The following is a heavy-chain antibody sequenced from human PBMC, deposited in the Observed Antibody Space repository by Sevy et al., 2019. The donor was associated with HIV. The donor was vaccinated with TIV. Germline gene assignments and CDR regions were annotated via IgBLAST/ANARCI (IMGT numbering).Heavy chain of an antibody. CDR2: LSYDGSKE. Sequence: GGSLRLSCAASGFRFSSYGMNWVRQAPGKGLEWVAFLSYDGSKEDYAASVKGRFTISRDNSKNTFYVKMNSLRAEDTAVYHCTKDMVTFGGIIANSPGGFDIWGQGTMVTVSS. D-gene: IGHD3-16*02. CDR1: GFRFSSYG. V-gene: IGHV3-30*02. J-gene: IGHJ3*02. CDR3: TKDMVTFGGIIANSPGGFDI.